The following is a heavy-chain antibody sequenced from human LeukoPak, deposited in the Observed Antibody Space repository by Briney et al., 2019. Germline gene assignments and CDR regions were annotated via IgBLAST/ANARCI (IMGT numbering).Heavy chain of an antibody. J-gene: IGHJ3*02. V-gene: IGHV1-46*01. CDR2: INPSGGST. CDR3: ARGTRDGVVTGAFDI. D-gene: IGHD2-21*02. CDR1: GYTFTGYY. Sequence: ASVKVSCKASGYTFTGYYMHWVRQAPGQGLEWMGIINPSGGSTSYAQKFQGRVTMTRDMSTSTVYMELSSLRSEDTAVYYCARGTRDGVVTGAFDIWGQGTMVTVSS.